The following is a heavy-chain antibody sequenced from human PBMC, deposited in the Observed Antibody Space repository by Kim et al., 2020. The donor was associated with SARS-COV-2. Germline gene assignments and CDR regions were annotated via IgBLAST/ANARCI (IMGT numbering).Heavy chain of an antibody. Sequence: GGSLRLSCAASGFTVSSNYMSWVRQAPGKGLEWVSVIYSGGSTYYADSVKGRFTISRDNSKNTLYLQMNSLRAEDTAVYYCARGLPMASYFDYWGQGTLVTVSS. J-gene: IGHJ4*02. V-gene: IGHV3-53*01. CDR3: ARGLPMASYFDY. D-gene: IGHD3-10*01. CDR1: GFTVSSNY. CDR2: IYSGGST.